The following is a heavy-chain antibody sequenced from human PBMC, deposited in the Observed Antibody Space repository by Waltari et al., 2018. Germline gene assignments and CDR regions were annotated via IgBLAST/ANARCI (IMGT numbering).Heavy chain of an antibody. D-gene: IGHD3-22*01. CDR1: GFTFSRSW. CDR3: ARDHLYFYDSSGYS. J-gene: IGHJ4*02. CDR2: IKEDGSEK. Sequence: EVQLVESGGGLVQPGGSLRLSCAASGFTFSRSWMSWVRQAPGKGLEWVANIKEDGSEKYYVDSVKGRFTISRDNAVNSLYLQMNSLRAEDTAVYYCARDHLYFYDSSGYSGGQGTLVTVSS. V-gene: IGHV3-7*04.